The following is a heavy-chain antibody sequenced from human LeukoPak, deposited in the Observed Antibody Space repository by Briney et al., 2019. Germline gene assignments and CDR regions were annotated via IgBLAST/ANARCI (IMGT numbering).Heavy chain of an antibody. CDR3: ARAIAVAGNYYYCYYGMDV. Sequence: ASLKLSCAASGYTFTSYGMSWVRQAPGQGLEWVGWISAYSGNTNYAQTLQGRVTITTDTSTSTAYMELRSLRADDTAVYYCARAIAVAGNYYYCYYGMDVWGQGTTVTVSS. D-gene: IGHD6-19*01. J-gene: IGHJ6*02. CDR1: GYTFTSYG. CDR2: ISAYSGNT. V-gene: IGHV1-18*01.